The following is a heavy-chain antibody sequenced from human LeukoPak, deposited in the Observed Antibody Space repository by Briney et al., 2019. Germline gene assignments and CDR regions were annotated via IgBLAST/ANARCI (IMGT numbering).Heavy chain of an antibody. CDR3: ATEGSSGYGPNNWFDP. V-gene: IGHV3-30*02. D-gene: IGHD3-22*01. Sequence: GGSLRLSCAASGFTFSTYWMTWVRQAPGKGLEWVAFIQYDGSNKYYADSVKGRFTISRDSSENTLYLQMNSLRAEDTAVYYCATEGSSGYGPNNWFDPWGQGTLVTVSS. J-gene: IGHJ5*02. CDR1: GFTFSTYW. CDR2: IQYDGSNK.